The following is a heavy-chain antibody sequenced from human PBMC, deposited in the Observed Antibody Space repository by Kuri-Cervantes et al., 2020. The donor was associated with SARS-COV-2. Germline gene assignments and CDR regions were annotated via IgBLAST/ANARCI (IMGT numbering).Heavy chain of an antibody. CDR2: IYSGGST. J-gene: IGHJ4*02. V-gene: IGHV3-53*05. D-gene: IGHD6-19*01. CDR1: GFTVSSNY. CDR3: AKEAESSGWYSD. Sequence: GESLKISCAASGFTVSSNYMSWVRQAPGKGLEWVSVIYSGGSTYYADSVKGRFTISRDNSKNTLYLQMNSLIAEDMAVYYCAKEAESSGWYSDWGQGTLVTVSS.